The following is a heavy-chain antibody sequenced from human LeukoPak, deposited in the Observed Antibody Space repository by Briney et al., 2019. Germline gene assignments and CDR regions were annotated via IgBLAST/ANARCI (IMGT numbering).Heavy chain of an antibody. J-gene: IGHJ4*02. V-gene: IGHV3-9*01. CDR1: GFTFDDYA. D-gene: IGHD3-22*01. CDR3: ARLHYYDSPDC. Sequence: PGGSLRLSCAASGFTFDDYAMHWVRQAPGKGLEWVSGISWNSGSIGYADSVKGRFTISRDNSKNTLYLQMNSLRAEDTAVYYCARLHYYDSPDCWGQGTLVTVSS. CDR2: ISWNSGSI.